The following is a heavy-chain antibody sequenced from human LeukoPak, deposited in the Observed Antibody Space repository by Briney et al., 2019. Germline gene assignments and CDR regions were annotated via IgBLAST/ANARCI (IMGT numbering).Heavy chain of an antibody. CDR3: ARDDMDY. Sequence: GGSLRLSCAASGFIFMSHGMHWVRQAPGKGLEWVAIISYDGSNKYYADSAKGRFTISRDNSKNTLYLQMNSLRGEDTAVCYCARDDMDYWGQGILVTVSS. V-gene: IGHV3-30*03. D-gene: IGHD3-9*01. CDR2: ISYDGSNK. CDR1: GFIFMSHG. J-gene: IGHJ4*02.